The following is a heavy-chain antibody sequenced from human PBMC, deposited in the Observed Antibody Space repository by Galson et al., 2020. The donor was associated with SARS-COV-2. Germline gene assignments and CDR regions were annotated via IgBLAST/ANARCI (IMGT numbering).Heavy chain of an antibody. CDR3: ASTILGITSPSTEAFDI. V-gene: IGHV5-51*01. Sequence: PGGSLRLSCKGSGYSFTSHWIGWVRQMPGKGLEWMGIIYPGDSDTRYSPSFQGQATISVDKSISTAFLQWSSLEASDTAIYYCASTILGITSPSTEAFDIWGQGTKVTVSS. CDR2: IYPGDSDT. CDR1: GYSFTSHW. J-gene: IGHJ3*02. D-gene: IGHD4-17*01.